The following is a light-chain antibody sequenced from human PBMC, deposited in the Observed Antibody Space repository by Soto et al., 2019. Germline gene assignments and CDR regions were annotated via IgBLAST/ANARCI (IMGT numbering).Light chain of an antibody. V-gene: IGLV2-14*01. Sequence: QSALTQPASVSGSPGQSITISCTGTSSDVGGYNYVSWYQQHPGKAPKLMIYEVSNRPSGVSNRFSGSKSGNTASLTISGLQAEDEADYYCSSYAGNNHYVFGTGTKVTVL. CDR2: EVS. CDR1: SSDVGGYNY. CDR3: SSYAGNNHYV. J-gene: IGLJ1*01.